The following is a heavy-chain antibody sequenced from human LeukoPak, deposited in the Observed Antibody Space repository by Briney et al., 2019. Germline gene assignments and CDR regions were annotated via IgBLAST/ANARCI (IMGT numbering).Heavy chain of an antibody. D-gene: IGHD2-21*01. CDR3: ARSCGGDCPFDY. CDR1: GGSISSYY. J-gene: IGHJ4*02. V-gene: IGHV4-59*01. CDR2: IYYSGST. Sequence: PSETLSLTCTVSGGSISSYYWSWIRQPPGKGLEWIGYIYYSGSTNYNPSHKSRVTISVDTSKNQFSLKLSSVTAADTAVYYCARSCGGDCPFDYWGQGTLVTVSS.